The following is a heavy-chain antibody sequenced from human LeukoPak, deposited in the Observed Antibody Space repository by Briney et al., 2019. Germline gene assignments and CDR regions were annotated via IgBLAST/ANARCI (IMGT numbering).Heavy chain of an antibody. D-gene: IGHD3-10*01. CDR2: ITTSSSYI. CDR3: ARVLLGGSGSYLDAFDI. CDR1: GFTFSSYS. Sequence: GGSLRLSCAASGFTFSSYSMNWVRQAPGKGQEWVSSITTSSSYIHYADSVKGRFTISRDNAKNSLYLQMSSLRAEDTAVYYCARVLLGGSGSYLDAFDIWGQGTMVTVSS. J-gene: IGHJ3*02. V-gene: IGHV3-21*01.